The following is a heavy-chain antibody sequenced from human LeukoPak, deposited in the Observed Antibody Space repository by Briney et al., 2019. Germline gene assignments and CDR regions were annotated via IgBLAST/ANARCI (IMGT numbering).Heavy chain of an antibody. V-gene: IGHV3-30-3*01. J-gene: IGHJ4*02. D-gene: IGHD5-12*01. CDR2: ISYDGSNK. CDR1: GFTFSSYA. Sequence: PGRSLRLSCAASGFTFSSYAMHWVRQAPGKGLEWVAVISYDGSNKYYADSVKGRFTISRDNSKNTLYLQMNSLRAEDTAVYYCAKDLTKRIVATFDYWGQGTLVTVSS. CDR3: AKDLTKRIVATFDY.